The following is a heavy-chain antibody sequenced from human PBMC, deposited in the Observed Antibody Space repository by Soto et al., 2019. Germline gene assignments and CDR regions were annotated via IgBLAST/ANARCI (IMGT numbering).Heavy chain of an antibody. CDR3: AHRAGDDYVWGSYKDDFDI. CDR1: GFSLNTTAVG. V-gene: IGHV2-5*02. Sequence: SGPTLVNPTQTLTLTCTFSGFSLNTTAVGVGWIRQPPGKALEWLALIYWDNDKRYNPSLKTRLTITKDTSKNQVVLKMTNMDPVDTATYFCAHRAGDDYVWGSYKDDFDIWGQVTMGTVSS. J-gene: IGHJ3*02. CDR2: IYWDNDK. D-gene: IGHD3-16*01.